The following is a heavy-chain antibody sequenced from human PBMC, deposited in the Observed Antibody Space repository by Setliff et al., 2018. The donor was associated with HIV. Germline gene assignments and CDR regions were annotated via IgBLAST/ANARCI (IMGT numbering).Heavy chain of an antibody. CDR3: NIYYYYYMDV. CDR2: INHNGST. V-gene: IGHV4-34*01. J-gene: IGHJ6*03. Sequence: SETLSLTCAVYGGSFSGYYWSRIRQPPGKGLEWIGEINHNGSTNYNPSLKSRVTITVDTSKNQFSLKLSSVTAADTAVYYCNIYYYYYMDVWGKGTTVTVSS. CDR1: GGSFSGYY.